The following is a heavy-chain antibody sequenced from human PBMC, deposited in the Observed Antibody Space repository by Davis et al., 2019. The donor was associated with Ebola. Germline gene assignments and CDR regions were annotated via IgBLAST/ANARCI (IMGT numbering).Heavy chain of an antibody. CDR3: AKDTSNVWFDV. D-gene: IGHD1-26*01. CDR1: GFIFSSYA. J-gene: IGHJ3*01. V-gene: IGHV3-23*01. Sequence: PGGSLRLSCAVSGFIFSSYAMHWVRQAPGKGLEWVSTLGTSADTYYAESVKGRFTISRDNSKNTLYLQMNSLRVEDTAIYYCAKDTSNVWFDVWGQGTMVTVSS. CDR2: LGTSADT.